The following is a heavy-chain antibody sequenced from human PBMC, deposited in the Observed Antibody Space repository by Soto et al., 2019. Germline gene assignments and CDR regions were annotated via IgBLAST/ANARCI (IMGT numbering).Heavy chain of an antibody. Sequence: QMQLVQSGAEVKNPGASVTVSCKASGFSFTTYYVHWVRQAPGQGIEWMGRINPSGGGTVYAQKFQGRSSMTRDTSTSIVCMELSSLRFQDTAVYFCARVEGSAAQPQDWGEGTLVTVSS. CDR3: ARVEGSAAQPQD. CDR2: INPSGGGT. D-gene: IGHD3-10*01. V-gene: IGHV1-46*01. J-gene: IGHJ4*02. CDR1: GFSFTTYY.